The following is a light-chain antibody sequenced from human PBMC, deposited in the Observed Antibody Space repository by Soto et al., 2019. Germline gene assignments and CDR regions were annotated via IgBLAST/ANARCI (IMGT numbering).Light chain of an antibody. CDR1: QSVRSNY. V-gene: IGKV3-20*01. J-gene: IGKJ2*01. CDR2: GAS. Sequence: EIVLTQSPGTLSLSPGERATLSCRASQSVRSNYLAWYQQKPGQAPRLLIYGASSRATGIPDRFSGTGSGTSFPLTISRLAPEDFAVYYCQQYGGSPYTFGQGTKLEIK. CDR3: QQYGGSPYT.